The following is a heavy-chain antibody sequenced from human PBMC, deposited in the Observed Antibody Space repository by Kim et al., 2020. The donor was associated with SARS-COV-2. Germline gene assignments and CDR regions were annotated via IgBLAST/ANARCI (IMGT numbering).Heavy chain of an antibody. V-gene: IGHV3-73*01. CDR2: IRSKANSYAT. D-gene: IGHD4-17*01. CDR3: TKGGYGDAPGRGEDGY. J-gene: IGHJ4*02. Sequence: GGSLRLSCAASGFTFSGSAMHWVRQASGKGLEWVGRIRSKANSYATAYAASVKGRFTISRDDSKNTAYLQMNSLKTEDTAVYYCTKGGYGDAPGRGEDGYWGQESLVTVSS. CDR1: GFTFSGSA.